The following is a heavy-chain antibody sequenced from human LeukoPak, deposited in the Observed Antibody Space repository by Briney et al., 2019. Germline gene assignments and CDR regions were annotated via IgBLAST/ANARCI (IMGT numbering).Heavy chain of an antibody. CDR1: GYTFTGYY. CDR3: ARDNSAGWEVDY. V-gene: IGHV1-2*02. CDR2: INPNSGGT. Sequence: ASVKVSCKAPGYTFTGYYMHWVRQAPGQGLEWMGWINPNSGGTNYAQKFQGRVTMTRDTSISTAYMELSRLRSDDTAVYYCARDNSAGWEVDYWGQGTLVTLSS. D-gene: IGHD1-26*01. J-gene: IGHJ4*02.